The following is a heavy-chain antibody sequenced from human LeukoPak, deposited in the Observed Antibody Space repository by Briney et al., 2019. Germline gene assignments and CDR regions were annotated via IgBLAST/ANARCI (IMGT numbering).Heavy chain of an antibody. D-gene: IGHD3-22*01. Sequence: ASVKVSCKASGGTFSSYTISWVRQAPGQGLEWMGRIIPILGIANYAQKFQGGVTITADKSTSTAYMELSSLRSEDTAVYYCARDVLDDSSGYYSHYYYMDVWGKGTTVTVSS. CDR3: ARDVLDDSSGYYSHYYYMDV. J-gene: IGHJ6*03. V-gene: IGHV1-69*04. CDR1: GGTFSSYT. CDR2: IIPILGIA.